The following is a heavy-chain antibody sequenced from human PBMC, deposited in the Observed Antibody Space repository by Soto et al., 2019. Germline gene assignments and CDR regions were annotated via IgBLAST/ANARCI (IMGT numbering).Heavy chain of an antibody. Sequence: SETLSLTCSVSGGPISNPADYWAWIRQPPGKGLEWIGSIYYGGTTHHSPSLKSRVTVSADTSKNQFSLRLSSVSAADTAVYYCGRRSLLVAPTWGQGILVTV. CDR2: IYYGGTT. CDR3: GRRSLLVAPT. CDR1: GGPISNPADY. D-gene: IGHD2-21*01. V-gene: IGHV4-39*01. J-gene: IGHJ4*02.